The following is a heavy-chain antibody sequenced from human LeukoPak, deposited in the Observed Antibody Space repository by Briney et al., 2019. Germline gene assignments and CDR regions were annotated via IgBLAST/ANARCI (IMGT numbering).Heavy chain of an antibody. CDR1: GGSISSYY. J-gene: IGHJ5*02. CDR2: LYYSGST. CDR3: ATIKIAAAGSGWFDP. D-gene: IGHD6-13*01. V-gene: IGHV4-59*01. Sequence: SETLSLTCTVSGGSISSYYWSWIRQPPGKGLEWIGYLYYSGSTNYNPSLKSRVTISVDTSKNKFSLNLSSVTAADTAVYYCATIKIAAAGSGWFDPWGQGTLVTVSS.